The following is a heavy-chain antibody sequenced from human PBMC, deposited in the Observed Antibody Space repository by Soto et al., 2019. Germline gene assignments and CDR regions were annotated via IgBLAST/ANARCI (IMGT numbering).Heavy chain of an antibody. CDR3: GVVIMKYYYYGMDV. Sequence: QVQLVQSGAEVKKPGSSVKVSCKASGGTFSSYAISWVRQAPGQGLEWMGGIIPIFGTANYAQKFQGRVTITADESTSTDYMELSSLRSEDTAVYYCGVVIMKYYYYGMDVCGQGPTVTVSS. J-gene: IGHJ6*02. V-gene: IGHV1-69*01. CDR2: IIPIFGTA. D-gene: IGHD3-3*01. CDR1: GGTFSSYA.